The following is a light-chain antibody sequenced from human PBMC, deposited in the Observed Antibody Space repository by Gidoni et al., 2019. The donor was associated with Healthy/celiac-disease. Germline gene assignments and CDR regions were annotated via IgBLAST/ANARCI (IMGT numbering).Light chain of an antibody. CDR1: QSISSY. CDR2: AAS. Sequence: DIQMTQYPSSLSASVGDRVTITCRASQSISSYLNWYQQKPGKAPKLLIYAASSLQSGVPSRFSGRGSGTDFTLTISSLQPEDFATYYCQQSYSTLTFGGGTKVEIK. J-gene: IGKJ4*01. CDR3: QQSYSTLT. V-gene: IGKV1-39*01.